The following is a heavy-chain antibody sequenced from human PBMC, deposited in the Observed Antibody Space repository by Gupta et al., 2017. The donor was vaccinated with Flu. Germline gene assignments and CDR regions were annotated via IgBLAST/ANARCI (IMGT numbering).Heavy chain of an antibody. CDR1: GFTFSSYA. V-gene: IGHV3-23*01. CDR2: ISGSGGTT. D-gene: IGHD6-6*01. Sequence: EVQLLESGGGLVQPGGSLRVSCVASGFTFSSYAMSWVRQAPGKGLEWVSTISGSGGTTYYSDSVKGRFTISRDNSKNTLYLQMNSLKVEDTAVYYCAKSSSATSLRSFDYWGQGTLVTVSS. CDR3: AKSSSATSLRSFDY. J-gene: IGHJ4*02.